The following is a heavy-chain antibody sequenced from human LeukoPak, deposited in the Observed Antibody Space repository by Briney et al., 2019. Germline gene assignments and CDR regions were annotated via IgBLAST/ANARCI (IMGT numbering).Heavy chain of an antibody. V-gene: IGHV3-7*01. CDR3: ARGHYDHA. D-gene: IGHD3-3*01. J-gene: IGHJ4*02. CDR2: INQDGSEK. Sequence: GGSLRLSCAASGFTLGNSWMNWVRQAPGKGLEWVANINQDGSEKYFVASVKGRFTISRDNAKNSLYLQMNNLRAEDTAVYYCARGHYDHAWGRGTLVTVSS. CDR1: GFTLGNSW.